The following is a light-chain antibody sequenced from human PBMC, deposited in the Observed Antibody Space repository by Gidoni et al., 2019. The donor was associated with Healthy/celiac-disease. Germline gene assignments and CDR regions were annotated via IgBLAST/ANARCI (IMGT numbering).Light chain of an antibody. CDR3: QQYYSTPGWT. J-gene: IGKJ1*01. CDR2: WAS. CDR1: QSVLYSSNNQNY. V-gene: IGKV4-1*01. Sequence: DIVMTQSPDSLAVSLGERATINCKSSQSVLYSSNNQNYLAWYQQKPGQPPKLLIYWASTRESGVPDRFSGSGSGTDFTLTISSLQAEDVAVYYCQQYYSTPGWTFXXXTKVEIK.